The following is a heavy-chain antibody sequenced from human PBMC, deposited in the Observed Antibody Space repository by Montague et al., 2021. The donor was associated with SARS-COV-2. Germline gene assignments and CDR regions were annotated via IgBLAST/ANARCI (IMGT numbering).Heavy chain of an antibody. V-gene: IGHV4-34*01. J-gene: IGHJ6*02. Sequence: SETLSLTCAVSGGSFSGYYWTWIRQSPRKGLEWIGEINHSGSTNYNPSLKSRVTISVDTYKNQFSLKLSSVTAADTAVYYCACGEITTRGLIYYYGMDVWGQGTTVTVSS. CDR1: GGSFSGYY. CDR2: INHSGST. CDR3: ACGEITTRGLIYYYGMDV. D-gene: IGHD4-11*01.